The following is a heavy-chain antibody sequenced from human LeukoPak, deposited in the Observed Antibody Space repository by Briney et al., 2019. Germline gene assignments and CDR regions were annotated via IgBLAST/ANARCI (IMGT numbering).Heavy chain of an antibody. V-gene: IGHV3-23*01. CDR3: AKGGYSGYDSGGYFDY. CDR1: GFTFSSHA. Sequence: GGSLRLSCAASGFTFSSHAMSWVRQAPGKGLEWVSAISDSGGSTYYADSEKGRFTISRDNSKNTLYLQMNSLSAEDTAVYYCAKGGYSGYDSGGYFDYWGQGTLVTVSS. D-gene: IGHD5-12*01. CDR2: ISDSGGST. J-gene: IGHJ4*02.